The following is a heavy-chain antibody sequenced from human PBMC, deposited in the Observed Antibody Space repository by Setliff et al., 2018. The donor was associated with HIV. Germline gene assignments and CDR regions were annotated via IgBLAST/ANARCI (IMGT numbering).Heavy chain of an antibody. CDR3: ARHPPRGYPKNWFDP. Sequence: PGESLKISCKGFGYNFNTYWIAWVRQVPGKGLKWMGIIYPIDSETKYSPSFQGQVTISVDRSISTAYLQWNNLKASDSAIYYCARHPPRGYPKNWFDPWGQGTLVTVSS. CDR1: GYNFNTYW. J-gene: IGHJ5*02. V-gene: IGHV5-51*01. D-gene: IGHD3-16*02. CDR2: IYPIDSET.